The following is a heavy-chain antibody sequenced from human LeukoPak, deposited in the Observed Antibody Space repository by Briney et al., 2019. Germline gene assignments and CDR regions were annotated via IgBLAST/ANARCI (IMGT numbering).Heavy chain of an antibody. D-gene: IGHD4-17*01. V-gene: IGHV4-39*01. J-gene: IGHJ6*03. Sequence: SETLSLTCTVSGGSISSSSYYWGWIRQPPGKGLEWIGSIYYSGSTYYNPSLKSRVTISVDTSKNQFSLKLSSVTAADTAAYYCARRADITVTFYYYYYMDVWGKGTTVTISS. CDR1: GGSISSSSYY. CDR3: ARRADITVTFYYYYYMDV. CDR2: IYYSGST.